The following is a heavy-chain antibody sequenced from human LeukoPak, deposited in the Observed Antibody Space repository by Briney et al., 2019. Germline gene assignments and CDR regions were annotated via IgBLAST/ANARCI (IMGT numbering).Heavy chain of an antibody. CDR3: ARGGCSYGNNWFDP. Sequence: SETLSLTCAVSGGSISSGGYSWSWIRQPPGKGLEWIGYIYHSGSTYYNPSLKSRVTISVDRSKNQFSLKLSSVTAADTAVYYCARGGCSYGNNWFDPWGQGTLVTVSS. V-gene: IGHV4-30-2*01. CDR2: IYHSGST. J-gene: IGHJ5*02. D-gene: IGHD5-18*01. CDR1: GGSISSGGYS.